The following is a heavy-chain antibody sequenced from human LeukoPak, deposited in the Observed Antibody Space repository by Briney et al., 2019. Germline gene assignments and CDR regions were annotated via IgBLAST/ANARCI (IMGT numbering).Heavy chain of an antibody. CDR1: GFTVSSNY. D-gene: IGHD6-19*01. J-gene: IGHJ4*02. V-gene: IGHV3-66*01. CDR2: IYSGGST. Sequence: PGGSLRLSCAASGFTVSSNYMSWVRQAPGKGLEWVSVIYSGGSTYYADSVKGRFTISRDNSKNTLYLQMNSLRAEDTAVYYCARSGNIAVAYFDYWGQGTLVTVSS. CDR3: ARSGNIAVAYFDY.